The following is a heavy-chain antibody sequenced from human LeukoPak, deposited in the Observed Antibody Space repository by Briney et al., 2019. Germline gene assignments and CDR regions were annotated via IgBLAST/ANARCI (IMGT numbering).Heavy chain of an antibody. Sequence: ASVKVSCKASGYTFTSYDINWVRQATGQGLEWMGWMNPNSGNTGYAQKFQGWVTMTRDTSISTACMELSRLRSDDTAVYYCARAGNYDILTGYLGGPGFDYWGQGTLVTVSS. CDR1: GYTFTSYD. J-gene: IGHJ4*02. CDR3: ARAGNYDILTGYLGGPGFDY. D-gene: IGHD3-9*01. V-gene: IGHV1-8*01. CDR2: MNPNSGNT.